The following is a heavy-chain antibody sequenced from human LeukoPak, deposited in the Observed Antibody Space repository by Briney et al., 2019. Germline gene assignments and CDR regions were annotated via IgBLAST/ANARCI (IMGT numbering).Heavy chain of an antibody. V-gene: IGHV4-59*01. CDR3: ARVEGGGIAAAGPFDY. Sequence: SETLSLTCTVSGGSISSYYWSWIRQPPGKGLEWIGYIYYSGSTNYNPSLKSRVTISVDASKNQFSLKLSSVTAADTAVYYCARVEGGGIAAAGPFDYWGQGTLVTVSS. CDR2: IYYSGST. D-gene: IGHD6-13*01. CDR1: GGSISSYY. J-gene: IGHJ4*02.